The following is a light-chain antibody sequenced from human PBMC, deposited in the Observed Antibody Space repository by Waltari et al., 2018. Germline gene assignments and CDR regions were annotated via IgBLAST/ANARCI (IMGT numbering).Light chain of an antibody. Sequence: HRRLHMNVNNYLEWYLQRVVHFEQLLIYLGSNRASGVPDRLSGSGSGTYFTLKISKVEAGDVGVYYCMQSLQAVWTFGPGTKVEIK. CDR3: MQSLQAVWT. V-gene: IGKV2-28*01. CDR1: HRRLHMNVNNY. J-gene: IGKJ1*01. CDR2: LGS.